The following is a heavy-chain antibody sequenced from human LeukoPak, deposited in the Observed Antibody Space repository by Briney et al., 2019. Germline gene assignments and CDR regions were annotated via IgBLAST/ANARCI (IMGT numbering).Heavy chain of an antibody. D-gene: IGHD6-13*01. CDR3: AGHASGIAAAEEDY. Sequence: NPGGSLRLSCAASGFTFSDYYMSWIRQAPGKGLEWASYISSSGSTIYYADSVKGRFTISRDNAKNSLYLQMNSLRAEDTAVYYWAGHASGIAAAEEDYWGQGTLVTVTS. V-gene: IGHV3-11*04. CDR2: ISSSGSTI. CDR1: GFTFSDYY. J-gene: IGHJ4*02.